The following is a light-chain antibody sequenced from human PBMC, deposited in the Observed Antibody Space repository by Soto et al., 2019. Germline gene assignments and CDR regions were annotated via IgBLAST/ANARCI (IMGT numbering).Light chain of an antibody. V-gene: IGKV1-12*01. CDR3: QQTNTYPLT. Sequence: IQMTQSRSCVSASVVDIYTIACRASQDITRWLAWYQQKPGKAPKVLIYGASSLQSGVPSRFSGSGSETDFTLTISSLQPEDSATYYCQQTNTYPLTFGGGTKVDIK. CDR2: GAS. J-gene: IGKJ4*01. CDR1: QDITRW.